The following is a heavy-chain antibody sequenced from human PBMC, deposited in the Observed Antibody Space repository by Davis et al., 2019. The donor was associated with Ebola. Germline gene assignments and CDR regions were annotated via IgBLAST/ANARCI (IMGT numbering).Heavy chain of an antibody. CDR3: AKDRRAGSVWNAMDV. V-gene: IGHV3-23*01. D-gene: IGHD6-19*01. Sequence: GESLKISCAASGFTFSSYTMLWVRRTPEKGLQWVAALSAGGVTSYYEESVKGRFTISRDDSDNTLYLQMSSLRGDDTADYFCAKDRRAGSVWNAMDVWGQGTTVTVSS. J-gene: IGHJ6*02. CDR1: GFTFSSYT. CDR2: LSAGGVTS.